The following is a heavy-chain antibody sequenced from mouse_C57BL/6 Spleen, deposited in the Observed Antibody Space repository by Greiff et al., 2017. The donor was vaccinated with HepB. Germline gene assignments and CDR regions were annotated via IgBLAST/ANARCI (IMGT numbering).Heavy chain of an antibody. CDR3: ARLGGYDGGAWFAY. CDR2: INPNNGGT. Sequence: EVQLQQSGPELVKPGASVKISCKASGYTFTDYYMNWVKQSHGKSLEWIGDINPNNGGTSYNQKFKGKATLTVDKSSSPAYMELRSLTSEDSAVYYCARLGGYDGGAWFAYWGQGTLVTVSA. V-gene: IGHV1-26*01. D-gene: IGHD2-2*01. J-gene: IGHJ3*01. CDR1: GYTFTDYY.